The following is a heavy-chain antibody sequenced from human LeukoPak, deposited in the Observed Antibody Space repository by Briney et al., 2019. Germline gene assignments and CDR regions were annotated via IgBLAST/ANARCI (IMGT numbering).Heavy chain of an antibody. CDR2: INHSGAI. Sequence: KTSETRSLTCAFYGASFSGYYCSWIRQSPGKGLEWIGEINHSGAIDYNTSLKRRVPLSVDPSKHQFSLNLNSVTAADTAVYYCTRGGYGPGIHYRFWGQGTLVSVSS. V-gene: IGHV4-34*01. J-gene: IGHJ4*02. CDR1: GASFSGYY. CDR3: TRGGYGPGIHYRF. D-gene: IGHD3-10*01.